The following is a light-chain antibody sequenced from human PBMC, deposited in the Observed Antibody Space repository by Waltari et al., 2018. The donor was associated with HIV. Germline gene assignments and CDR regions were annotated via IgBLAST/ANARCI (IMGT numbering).Light chain of an antibody. Sequence: QSVLTQSPSASGTPGQRVIISCYGSSSNIGSNSVNWYQQLPGTAPKLLIYSKNERPSGVPDRFSGSKSCTSASLAISGLQSEDEADYHCAAWDDSLNGPVFGGGTKLTVL. V-gene: IGLV1-44*01. CDR2: SKN. CDR1: SSNIGSNS. CDR3: AAWDDSLNGPV. J-gene: IGLJ2*01.